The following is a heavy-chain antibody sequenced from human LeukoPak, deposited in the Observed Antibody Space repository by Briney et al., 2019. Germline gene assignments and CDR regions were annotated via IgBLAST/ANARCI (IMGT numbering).Heavy chain of an antibody. CDR1: GGXISSGTYY. V-gene: IGHV4-31*03. Sequence: SETLSLTCTVSGGXISSGTYYWSWIRQHPGKGLEWVGYMYYSGRTFYNPSLKRRITISLDTSTNQFSLKLTSVTAADTAVYYCATRDSMTDAFEIWGQGTPVTVSS. J-gene: IGHJ3*02. CDR2: MYYSGRT. D-gene: IGHD3-22*01. CDR3: ATRDSMTDAFEI.